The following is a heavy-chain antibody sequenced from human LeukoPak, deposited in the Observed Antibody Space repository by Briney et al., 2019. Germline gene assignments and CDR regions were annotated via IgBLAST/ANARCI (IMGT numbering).Heavy chain of an antibody. V-gene: IGHV3-48*04. CDR2: ISSSSSTI. Sequence: GGSLRLPCAASGFTFSSYSMNWVRQAPGKGLEWVSSISSSSSTIYYADSVKGRFTISRDNAKNSLYLQMNSLRAEDTAVYYCLSPYGPGGMVRGSSGGQGTLVTVSS. CDR3: LSPYGPGGMVRGSS. D-gene: IGHD3-10*01. J-gene: IGHJ4*02. CDR1: GFTFSSYS.